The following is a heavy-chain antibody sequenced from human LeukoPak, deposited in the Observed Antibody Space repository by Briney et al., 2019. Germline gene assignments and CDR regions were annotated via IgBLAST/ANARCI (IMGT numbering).Heavy chain of an antibody. V-gene: IGHV3-33*01. CDR3: ARGIVGATLPDAFDI. D-gene: IGHD1-26*01. CDR2: MWYDGSNK. J-gene: IGHJ3*02. CDR1: GFTFSSYG. Sequence: GGSLRLSCAASGFTFSSYGMHWVRQAPGKGLEWVAVMWYDGSNKYYADSVKGRFTISRDNSKNTLYLQMNSLRAEDTAVYYCARGIVGATLPDAFDIWGQGTMVTVSS.